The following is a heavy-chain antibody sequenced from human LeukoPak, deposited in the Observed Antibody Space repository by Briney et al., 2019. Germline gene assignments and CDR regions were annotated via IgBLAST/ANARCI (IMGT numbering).Heavy chain of an antibody. V-gene: IGHV3-48*04. CDR3: ARGRSHGYYYDSSGPAVGAFDI. CDR2: ISSSSSTI. CDR1: GFTFSSYS. J-gene: IGHJ3*02. Sequence: GSLRLSCAASGFTFSSYSMNWVRQAPGKGLEWVSYISSSSSTIYYADSVKGRFTISRDNAKNSLYLQMNSLRAEDTAVYYCARGRSHGYYYDSSGPAVGAFDIWGQGTMVTVSS. D-gene: IGHD3-22*01.